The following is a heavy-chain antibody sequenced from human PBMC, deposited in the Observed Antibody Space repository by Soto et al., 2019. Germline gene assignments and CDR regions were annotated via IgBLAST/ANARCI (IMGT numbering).Heavy chain of an antibody. CDR2: IYYSGST. CDR3: ARFMTMVTNLAFDI. J-gene: IGHJ3*02. V-gene: IGHV4-4*02. D-gene: IGHD4-17*01. Sequence: QVQLQESGPGLVKPSGTLSLTCAVSGGSISSSNWWSWVRQPPGKGLEWIGAIYYSGSTNYNPSLKSRVTISVDKSKNQFSLKLSPVTAADTAVYYCARFMTMVTNLAFDIWGQGTLVTVSS. CDR1: GGSISSSNW.